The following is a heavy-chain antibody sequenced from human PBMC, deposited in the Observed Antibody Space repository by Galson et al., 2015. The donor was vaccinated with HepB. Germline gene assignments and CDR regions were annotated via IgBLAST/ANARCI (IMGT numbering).Heavy chain of an antibody. CDR2: IIPIFGTA. V-gene: IGHV1-69*13. D-gene: IGHD6-19*01. CDR1: GGTFSSYA. J-gene: IGHJ6*02. Sequence: SVKVSCKASGGTFSSYAISWVRQAPGQGLEWMGGIIPIFGTANYAQKFQGRVTITADESTSTAYMELSSLRSEDTAVYYCARCEHAESSGWEYSYYGMDVWGQGTTVTVSS. CDR3: ARCEHAESSGWEYSYYGMDV.